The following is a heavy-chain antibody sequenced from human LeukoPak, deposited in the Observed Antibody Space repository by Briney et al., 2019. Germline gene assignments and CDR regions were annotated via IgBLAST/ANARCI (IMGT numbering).Heavy chain of an antibody. CDR3: ARDRYSGSPRACCGMDV. J-gene: IGHJ6*02. D-gene: IGHD1-26*01. V-gene: IGHV3-53*04. Sequence: GGSLRLSCAASGFTVSSNYMSWVRQAPGKGLEWVSVIYSGGSTYYADSVKGRFTISRHNSKNTLYLQMNSLRAEDTAVYYCARDRYSGSPRACCGMDVWGQGTTVTVSS. CDR2: IYSGGST. CDR1: GFTVSSNY.